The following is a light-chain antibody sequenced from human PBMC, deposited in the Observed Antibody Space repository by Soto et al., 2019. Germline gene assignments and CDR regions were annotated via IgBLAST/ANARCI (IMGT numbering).Light chain of an antibody. CDR1: QSVSSSY. V-gene: IGKV3-20*01. J-gene: IGKJ1*01. Sequence: EIVLTQSPGTLSLSPGERATLSCRASQSVSSSYLAWYQQKHGQDPRLLIYGPSSRATGIPARFSGSGSGTDFTLTISRLEPEDFAVYYCQQYGSSPWTFGQGTKVEIK. CDR2: GPS. CDR3: QQYGSSPWT.